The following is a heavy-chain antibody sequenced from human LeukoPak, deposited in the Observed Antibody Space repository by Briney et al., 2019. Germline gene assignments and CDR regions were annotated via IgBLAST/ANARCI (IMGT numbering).Heavy chain of an antibody. J-gene: IGHJ5*02. Sequence: SETLSLTCAVYGGSFSGYYWSWIRQPPGKGQEWIGEINHSGSTNYNPSLKSRVTISVDTSKNQFSLKLSSVTAADTAVYYCARGRLGSSWYIPWWFDPWGQGTLVTVSS. CDR2: INHSGST. D-gene: IGHD6-13*01. CDR1: GGSFSGYY. V-gene: IGHV4-34*01. CDR3: ARGRLGSSWYIPWWFDP.